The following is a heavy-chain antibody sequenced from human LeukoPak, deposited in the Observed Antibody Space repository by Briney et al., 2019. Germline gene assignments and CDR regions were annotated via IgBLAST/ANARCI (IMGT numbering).Heavy chain of an antibody. V-gene: IGHV3-21*01. J-gene: IGHJ3*02. CDR1: GFTFSSYS. D-gene: IGHD4-11*01. Sequence: GGSLRLSCAASGFTFSSYSMNWVRQAPGKGLEWVSSISSSSIYIYYSGSMKGLFTISRDNAKNSLFLQMNSLRAEDTAVYYCARGYSNYGYAFDIWGQGTMVTVSS. CDR2: ISSSSIYI. CDR3: ARGYSNYGYAFDI.